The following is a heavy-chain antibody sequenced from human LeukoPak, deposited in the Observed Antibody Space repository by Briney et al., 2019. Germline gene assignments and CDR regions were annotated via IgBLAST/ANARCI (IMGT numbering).Heavy chain of an antibody. Sequence: ERSLRLSCAASGFTFSYYAMHWVRQAPGKGLEWVAVISYDESSKYYADSVKGRFTISRDNPKNILYLQLNSLRAEDTAVYYCARGGRDGYSSADFWGQGTLVTVSS. CDR2: ISYDESSK. V-gene: IGHV3-30-3*01. CDR3: ARGGRDGYSSADF. D-gene: IGHD5-24*01. J-gene: IGHJ4*02. CDR1: GFTFSYYA.